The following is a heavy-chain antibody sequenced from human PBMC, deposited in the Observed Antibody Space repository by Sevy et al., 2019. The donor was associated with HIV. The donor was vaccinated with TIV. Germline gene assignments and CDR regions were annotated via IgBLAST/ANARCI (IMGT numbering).Heavy chain of an antibody. CDR1: GYNFNTYG. D-gene: IGHD3-22*01. CDR2: IGVNNGKT. J-gene: IGHJ4*02. V-gene: IGHV1-18*01. CDR3: ARDSYYYDMHSSYRPPDY. Sequence: ASVKVSCKASGYNFNTYGFTWVRQAPGQGLEWVGWIGVNNGKTNYAARLQARISMTADTSTSTVYMELRTLTSDDTAMYFCARDSYYYDMHSSYRPPDYWGQGTLVTVSS.